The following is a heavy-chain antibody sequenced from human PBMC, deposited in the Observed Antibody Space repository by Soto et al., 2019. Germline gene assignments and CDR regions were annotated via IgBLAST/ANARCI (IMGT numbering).Heavy chain of an antibody. J-gene: IGHJ6*03. V-gene: IGHV3-9*01. CDR2: ITWHSGTI. Sequence: EVQLVESGGGLVQPGRSLRLACAASGFTFDQYTMHWVRQAPGKGLDWVSSITWHSGTIGYADSVKGRFTISRNNEKNSLYLQMNSLRGEDTALYYCAKAMITFGDFNYYYMDVWGNGTTVTVSS. D-gene: IGHD3-16*01. CDR3: AKAMITFGDFNYYYMDV. CDR1: GFTFDQYT.